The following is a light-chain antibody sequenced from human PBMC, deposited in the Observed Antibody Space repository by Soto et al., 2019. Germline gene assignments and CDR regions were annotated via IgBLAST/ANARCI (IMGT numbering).Light chain of an antibody. J-gene: IGLJ1*01. CDR3: CSYAGSSTSRV. CDR1: SSVVGSYNL. CDR2: EGS. V-gene: IGLV2-23*01. Sequence: QSVLTQPASVSGSPGQSITISCTGTSSVVGSYNLVSWYQQHPGKAPKLMIYEGSKRPSGVSNRFSGSKSGNTASLTISGLQAEDEADYYCCSYAGSSTSRVFGTGTKLTVL.